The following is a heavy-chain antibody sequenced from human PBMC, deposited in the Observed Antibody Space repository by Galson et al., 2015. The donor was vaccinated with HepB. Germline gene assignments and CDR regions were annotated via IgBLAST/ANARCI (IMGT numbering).Heavy chain of an antibody. CDR1: GVTFISYS. Sequence: SVKVSCKASGVTFISYSISWVRQAPGQGLEWMGWISAYNGNTNYAQKLQGRVTMTTDTSTSTAYMELRSLRSDDTAVYYRARDPQYGDYYESSGYHTFDYWGQGTLVTVSS. D-gene: IGHD3-22*01. CDR3: ARDPQYGDYYESSGYHTFDY. V-gene: IGHV1-18*01. J-gene: IGHJ4*02. CDR2: ISAYNGNT.